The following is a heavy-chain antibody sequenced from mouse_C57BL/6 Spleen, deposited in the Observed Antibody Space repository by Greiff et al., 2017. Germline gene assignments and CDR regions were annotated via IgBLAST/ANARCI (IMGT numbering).Heavy chain of an antibody. V-gene: IGHV1-72*01. D-gene: IGHD1-1*01. CDR1: GYTFTSYW. J-gene: IGHJ2*01. CDR3: ARAGYYGSSSGDLDY. Sequence: VQLQQPGAELVKPGASVKLSCKASGYTFTSYWMHWVQQRPGRGLEWIGRIGPNSGATKYHEKFKSQATLTVDKPYSTDYMQLSSLTSEDSAVYDCARAGYYGSSSGDLDYWGQGTTLTVAS. CDR2: IGPNSGAT.